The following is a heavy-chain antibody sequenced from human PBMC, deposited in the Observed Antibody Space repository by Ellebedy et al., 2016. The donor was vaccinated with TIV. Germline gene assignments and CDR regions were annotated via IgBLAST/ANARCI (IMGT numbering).Heavy chain of an antibody. CDR3: AHSFYHVEGGSYYNNGMDV. Sequence: SGPTLVKPTQTLTLTCTFSGFSLSTSGVGVGWIRQPPGKALEWLSLIYCDDDKRYSPSLKSRLTITKDTSKNQVVLTMTNMDPVDTATYYCAHSFYHVEGGSYYNNGMDVWGQGTTVTVSS. D-gene: IGHD3-10*01. CDR2: IYCDDDK. CDR1: GFSLSTSGVG. V-gene: IGHV2-5*02. J-gene: IGHJ6*02.